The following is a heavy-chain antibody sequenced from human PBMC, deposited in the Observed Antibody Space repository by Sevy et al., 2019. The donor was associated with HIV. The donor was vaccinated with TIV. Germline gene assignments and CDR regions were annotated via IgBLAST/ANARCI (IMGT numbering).Heavy chain of an antibody. J-gene: IGHJ4*02. CDR3: AKNVGPTVVTPWCWFDY. Sequence: GGSLRLSCAASGFTFSSYAMSWVRQAPGKGLEWVSAISGSGGSTYYADSVKGRFTISRDNSKNTLYLQMNSLRAEGTAAYYCAKNVGPTVVTPWCWFDYWGQGTLVTVSS. CDR1: GFTFSSYA. V-gene: IGHV3-23*01. CDR2: ISGSGGST. D-gene: IGHD2-21*02.